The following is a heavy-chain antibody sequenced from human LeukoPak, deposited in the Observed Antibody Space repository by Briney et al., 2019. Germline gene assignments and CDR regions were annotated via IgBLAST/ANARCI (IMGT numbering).Heavy chain of an antibody. CDR2: INLNSGDT. V-gene: IGHV1-2*02. D-gene: IGHD3-16*02. Sequence: GASVKVSCKVSGYAFTGYYIHWVRQAPGQGLEWMGWINLNSGDTNYAQKFQGRVTVTRDTSISTAYMELSRLRSDDTAVYYCAREGGYRGDYWGQGTLVTVSS. CDR1: GYAFTGYY. J-gene: IGHJ4*02. CDR3: AREGGYRGDY.